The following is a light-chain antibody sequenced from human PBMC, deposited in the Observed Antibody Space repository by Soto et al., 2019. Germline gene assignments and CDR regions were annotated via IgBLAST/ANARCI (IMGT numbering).Light chain of an antibody. CDR1: QSVSSN. CDR3: EEYNAWPRR. J-gene: IGKJ1*01. CDR2: GAS. Sequence: VLTRARATLSFSPGERATLSCRASQSVSSNLACYQQKPGQAPRLLIYGASTRATGIPARFSGSGSGTAFTLTLSCRQSEDFAVSYCEEYNAWPRRVGQGTKVDTK. V-gene: IGKV3-15*01.